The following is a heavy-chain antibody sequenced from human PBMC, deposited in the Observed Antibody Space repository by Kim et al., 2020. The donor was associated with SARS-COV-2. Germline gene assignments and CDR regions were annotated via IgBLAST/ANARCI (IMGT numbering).Heavy chain of an antibody. CDR2: IIPILGIA. V-gene: IGHV1-69*04. D-gene: IGHD3-3*01. Sequence: SVKVSCKASGGTFSSYAISWVRQAPGQGLEWMGRIIPILGIANYAQKFQGRVTITADKSTSTAYMELSSLRSEDTAVYYCARDWAPMHDFWSGFDYWGQGTLVTVSS. CDR1: GGTFSSYA. CDR3: ARDWAPMHDFWSGFDY. J-gene: IGHJ4*02.